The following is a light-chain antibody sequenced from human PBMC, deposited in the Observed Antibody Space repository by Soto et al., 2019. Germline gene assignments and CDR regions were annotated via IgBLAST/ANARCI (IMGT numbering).Light chain of an antibody. Sequence: DLVMTQSPLSLPVTPGEPASISCRSSQSLLHSNGYNYLDWYLQKPGQSPQLLIYLGSNRASGVPDRFSCSGSGTDFTLKISRVEAEDVGVYYCMQALQTPPWTFGQGTKVEIK. J-gene: IGKJ1*01. CDR3: MQALQTPPWT. CDR2: LGS. CDR1: QSLLHSNGYNY. V-gene: IGKV2-28*01.